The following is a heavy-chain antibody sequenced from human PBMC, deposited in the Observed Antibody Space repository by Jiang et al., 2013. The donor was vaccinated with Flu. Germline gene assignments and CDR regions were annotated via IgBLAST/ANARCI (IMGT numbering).Heavy chain of an antibody. D-gene: IGHD3-9*01. V-gene: IGHV4-38-2*01. CDR2: IYHSGST. J-gene: IGHJ4*02. Sequence: GLLKPSETLSLTCAVSGYSISSGYYWGWIRQPPGKGLEWIGSIYHSGSTYYNPSLKSRVTISVDTSKNQFSLKLSSVTAADTAVYYCASMNYDILTGSWSFDYWGQGTLVTVSS. CDR1: GYSISSGYY. CDR3: ASMNYDILTGSWSFDY.